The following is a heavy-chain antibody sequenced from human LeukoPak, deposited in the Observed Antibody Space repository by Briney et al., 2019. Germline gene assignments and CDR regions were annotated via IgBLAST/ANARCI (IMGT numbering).Heavy chain of an antibody. J-gene: IGHJ4*02. CDR3: AKRGVVIRVILVGFHKEAYYFDS. D-gene: IGHD3-22*01. Sequence: GGSLRLSCAVSGITLSNYGMSWVRQAPGKGLEWVAGISGSGGSTNYADSVKGRFTISRDNHKNTLYLQMNILRAEDTPVYFCAKRGVVIRVILVGFHKEAYYFDSWGQGALVTVSP. CDR2: ISGSGGST. V-gene: IGHV3-23*01. CDR1: GITLSNYG.